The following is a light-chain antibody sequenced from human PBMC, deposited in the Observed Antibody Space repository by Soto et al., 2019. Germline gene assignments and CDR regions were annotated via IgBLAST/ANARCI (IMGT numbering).Light chain of an antibody. CDR1: QSVRSER. Sequence: IVLTQSPDTLSLSPGERATLSCRASQSVRSERLAWYQQKPGQAPRLVIFDASSRATGIPERFSGSGSGTDFTLTITRLEPEDFAVYYCQEYDGSPITFGLGTRLEIK. CDR2: DAS. CDR3: QEYDGSPIT. J-gene: IGKJ5*01. V-gene: IGKV3-20*01.